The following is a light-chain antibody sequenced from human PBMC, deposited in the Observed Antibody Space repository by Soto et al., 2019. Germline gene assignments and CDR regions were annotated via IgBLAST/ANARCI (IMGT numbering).Light chain of an antibody. CDR3: QQYNNWPLWT. Sequence: EIVMTQSPATLSVSPGERATLSCRASQSVNSNLAWYKQKPGQAPRLLIYGASTRATGIPARFSGSGSGTEITLTISSLQSEDFAVYYCQQYNNWPLWTFGQGTKVDIK. J-gene: IGKJ1*01. CDR1: QSVNSN. V-gene: IGKV3-15*01. CDR2: GAS.